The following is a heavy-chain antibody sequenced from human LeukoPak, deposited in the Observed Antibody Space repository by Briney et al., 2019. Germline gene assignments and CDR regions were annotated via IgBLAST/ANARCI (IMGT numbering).Heavy chain of an antibody. J-gene: IGHJ4*02. V-gene: IGHV1-3*01. CDR3: ARTTAMVTIFDY. Sequence: APVKVSCKASGYTFTSYAMHWVRQAPGQRLEWMGWINAGHGSTKYSQKFQDRVTITRDTSASTAYMELSSLRSEDTAVYYCARTTAMVTIFDYWGQGTLVTVSS. CDR1: GYTFTSYA. CDR2: INAGHGST. D-gene: IGHD5-18*01.